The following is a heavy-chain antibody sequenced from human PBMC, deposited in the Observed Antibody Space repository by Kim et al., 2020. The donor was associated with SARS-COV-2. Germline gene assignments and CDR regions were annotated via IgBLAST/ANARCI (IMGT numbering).Heavy chain of an antibody. J-gene: IGHJ6*02. Sequence: GGSLRLSCAASGFTFSDYYMSWIRQAPGKGLEWVSYISSSGSTIYYADSVKGRFTISRDNAKNSLYLQMNSLRAEDTAVYYCARGKSSWPYYYYGMDVWGQGTTVTVSS. D-gene: IGHD6-13*01. CDR1: GFTFSDYY. V-gene: IGHV3-11*01. CDR2: ISSSGSTI. CDR3: ARGKSSWPYYYYGMDV.